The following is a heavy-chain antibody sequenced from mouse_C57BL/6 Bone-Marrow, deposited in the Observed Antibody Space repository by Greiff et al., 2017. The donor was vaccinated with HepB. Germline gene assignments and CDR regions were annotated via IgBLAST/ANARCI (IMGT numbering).Heavy chain of an antibody. D-gene: IGHD2-3*01. CDR1: GYTFTDYY. Sequence: EVQLQQSGPVLVKPGASVKMSCKASGYTFTDYYMNWVKQSHGKSLEWIGVINPYNGGTSYNQKFKGKATLTVDKSSSTAYMELNSLTSEDSAVYYCARGWLLPYAMDYWGQGTSVTVSS. J-gene: IGHJ4*01. V-gene: IGHV1-19*01. CDR3: ARGWLLPYAMDY. CDR2: INPYNGGT.